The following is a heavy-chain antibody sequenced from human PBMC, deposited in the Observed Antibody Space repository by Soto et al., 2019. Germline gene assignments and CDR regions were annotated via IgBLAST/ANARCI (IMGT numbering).Heavy chain of an antibody. Sequence: GGSLRLSCSASGFTFSSYAMHWVRQAPGKGLEYVSAISSNGGSTYYADSVKGRFTISRDNSKNTLYLQMSSLRAEDTAVYYCVKDGCNYDSSGIPLDYWAREPWSPSPQ. CDR2: ISSNGGST. J-gene: IGHJ4*02. D-gene: IGHD3-22*01. V-gene: IGHV3-64D*06. CDR3: VKDGCNYDSSGIPLDY. CDR1: GFTFSSYA.